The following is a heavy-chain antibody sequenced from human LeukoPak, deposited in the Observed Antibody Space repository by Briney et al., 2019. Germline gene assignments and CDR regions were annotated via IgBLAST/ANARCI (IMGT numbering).Heavy chain of an antibody. CDR2: ISPFNGKI. J-gene: IGHJ6*03. D-gene: IGHD2-2*01. CDR1: DDTFASYG. V-gene: IGHV1-18*01. Sequence: ASVKVSCKSSDDTFASYGISWVRQAPGQGLEWMGWISPFNGKINYAQKFQGRVTMTTDTSTSTAYMELRSLKYDDTAVYYCAWGGEIVVEPDGDSYHYYMDVWGTGTTVTVSS. CDR3: AWGGEIVVEPDGDSYHYYMDV.